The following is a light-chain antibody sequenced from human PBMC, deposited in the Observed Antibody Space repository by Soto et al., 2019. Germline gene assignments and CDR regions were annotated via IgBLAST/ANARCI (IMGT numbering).Light chain of an antibody. CDR3: SSYTSDNRDQV. V-gene: IGLV2-14*01. J-gene: IGLJ1*01. Sequence: QSALTQPASVSGSPGQSITISCTRTISDVDAYTSVSWYQQHPGKAPKLIIYEVSNRPPGISTRFSGSKSASTASLTISGLQAEDEAHYYCSSYTSDNRDQVFATGTKVTVL. CDR1: ISDVDAYTS. CDR2: EVS.